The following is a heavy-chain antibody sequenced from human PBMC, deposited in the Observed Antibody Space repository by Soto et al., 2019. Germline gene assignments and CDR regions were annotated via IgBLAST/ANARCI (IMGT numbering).Heavy chain of an antibody. CDR2: ISYDGSNK. J-gene: IGHJ4*02. Sequence: GGSLRLSCAASGFTFSSYGMHWVRQAPGKWLEWVAVISYDGSNKYYADSVKGRFTISRDNSKNTLYLQMNSLRAEATAFYYCAKTSIVGATLNYFDSWGQGTLVTVSS. D-gene: IGHD1-26*01. CDR1: GFTFSSYG. CDR3: AKTSIVGATLNYFDS. V-gene: IGHV3-30*18.